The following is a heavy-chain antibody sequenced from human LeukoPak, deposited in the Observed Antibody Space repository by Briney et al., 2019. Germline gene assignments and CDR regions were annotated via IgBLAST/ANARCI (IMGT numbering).Heavy chain of an antibody. V-gene: IGHV1-18*01. CDR1: GYTFTSYG. J-gene: IGHJ5*02. Sequence: ASVKVSCKASGYTFTSYGISWVRQAPGQGLEWMGWISAYNGNTNYAQKLQGRVTMTTDTSTSTAYMELRSLRPDDTAVYYCARDLGYCSSTSCSTRGWFDPWGQGTLVTVSS. CDR3: ARDLGYCSSTSCSTRGWFDP. CDR2: ISAYNGNT. D-gene: IGHD2-2*01.